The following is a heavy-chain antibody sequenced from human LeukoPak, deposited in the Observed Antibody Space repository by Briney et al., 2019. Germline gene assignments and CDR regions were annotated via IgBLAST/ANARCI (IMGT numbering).Heavy chain of an antibody. CDR2: INPSGGST. J-gene: IGHJ3*01. D-gene: IGHD4-17*01. CDR3: AREAFTTVTTATDAFDF. Sequence: GASVKVSCKASGYTFTSYYMHWVRQAPGQGLEWMGIINPSGGSTSYAQKFQGRVTMTRDMSTSTVYMELSSLRSEDTAVYYCAREAFTTVTTATDAFDFWGQGTMVTASS. V-gene: IGHV1-46*01. CDR1: GYTFTSYY.